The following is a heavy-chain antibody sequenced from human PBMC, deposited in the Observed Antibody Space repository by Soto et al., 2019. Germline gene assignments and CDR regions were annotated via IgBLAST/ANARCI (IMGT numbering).Heavy chain of an antibody. D-gene: IGHD3-22*01. V-gene: IGHV3-74*03. J-gene: IGHJ3*02. CDR3: AKGGYYSYDAFDM. CDR1: GFTFINYW. CDR2: INRDGSST. Sequence: GSLELSCAASGFTFINYWTHWVRQAPGKGLVWVSRINRDGSSTTYADSVKGRFTISRDNAKNTLDLQMNSLRAEDTAVYYCAKGGYYSYDAFDMWGQGTMVTVSS.